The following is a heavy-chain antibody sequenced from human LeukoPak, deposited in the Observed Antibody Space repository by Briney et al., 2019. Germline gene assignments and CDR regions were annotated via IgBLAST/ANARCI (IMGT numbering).Heavy chain of an antibody. CDR2: IYTSGST. J-gene: IGHJ4*02. D-gene: IGHD3-3*01. CDR1: GGSISSYY. Sequence: PSETLSLTCTVSGGSISSYYWSWIRQPAGKGLEWIGRIYTSGSTNYNPSLKSRVTMSVDTSKNQFSLKLSSVTAADTAVYYCARVDYDLWSGYRSYYFDYWGQGTLVTVSS. CDR3: ARVDYDLWSGYRSYYFDY. V-gene: IGHV4-4*07.